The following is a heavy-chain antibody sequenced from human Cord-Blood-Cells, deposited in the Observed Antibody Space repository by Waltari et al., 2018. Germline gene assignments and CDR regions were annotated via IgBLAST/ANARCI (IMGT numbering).Heavy chain of an antibody. CDR3: ARSGYDILTGYYDAFDI. J-gene: IGHJ3*02. CDR1: GGSISSGSYY. V-gene: IGHV4-61*09. Sequence: QVQLQESGPGLVKPSQTLSLTCTVSGGSISSGSYYWSWIRQPAGKGLEWIGYIYTSGSTNHNPPLKSRVTISVDTSKNQFSLKLSSVTAADTAVYYCARSGYDILTGYYDAFDIWGQGTMVTVSS. CDR2: IYTSGST. D-gene: IGHD3-9*01.